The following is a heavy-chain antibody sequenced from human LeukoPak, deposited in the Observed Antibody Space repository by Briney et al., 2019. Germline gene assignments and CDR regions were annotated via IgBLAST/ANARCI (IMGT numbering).Heavy chain of an antibody. CDR3: ARDYWSMVRGVSGWFDP. CDR2: INAGNGNT. J-gene: IGHJ5*02. CDR1: GYTFTSYA. Sequence: ASVKVSCKASGYTFTSYAMHWVRKAPGQRLEWMGWINAGNGNTKYSQKFQGRVTITRDTSASTAYMELSSLRSEDTAVYYCARDYWSMVRGVSGWFDPWGQGTLVTVSS. V-gene: IGHV1-3*01. D-gene: IGHD3-10*01.